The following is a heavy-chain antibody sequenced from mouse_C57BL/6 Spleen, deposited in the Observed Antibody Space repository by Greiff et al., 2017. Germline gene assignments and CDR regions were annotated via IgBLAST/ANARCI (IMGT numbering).Heavy chain of an antibody. CDR2: IRSKSNNYAT. D-gene: IGHD1-1*02. J-gene: IGHJ4*01. V-gene: IGHV10-1*01. CDR3: VRGLFSMDY. Sequence: DVMLVESGGGLVQPKGSLKLSCAASGFSFNTYAMNWVRQAPGKGLEWVARIRSKSNNYATYYADSVKDRFTISRDDSESMLYLQMNNLKTEDTAMYYCVRGLFSMDYWGQGTSVTVSS. CDR1: GFSFNTYA.